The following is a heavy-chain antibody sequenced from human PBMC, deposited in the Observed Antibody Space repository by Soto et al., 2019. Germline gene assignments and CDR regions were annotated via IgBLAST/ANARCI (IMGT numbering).Heavy chain of an antibody. D-gene: IGHD6-6*01. Sequence: GSLRLSCAASGFTFSSYSMNWVRQAPGKGLEWVSSISSSSSYIYYADSVKGRFTISRDNAKNSLYLQMNSLRAEDTAVYYCSTYRYSSSAPLDYWGQGTLVTVSS. CDR1: GFTFSSYS. CDR3: STYRYSSSAPLDY. V-gene: IGHV3-21*01. J-gene: IGHJ4*02. CDR2: ISSSSSYI.